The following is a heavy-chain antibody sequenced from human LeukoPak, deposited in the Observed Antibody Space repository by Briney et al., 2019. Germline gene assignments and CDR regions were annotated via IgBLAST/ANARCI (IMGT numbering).Heavy chain of an antibody. CDR1: GFTFSSYN. J-gene: IGHJ4*02. V-gene: IGHV3-21*01. Sequence: GGSLRLSCAASGFTFSSYNMYWVRQAPGKGLEWVSSISSSGSYIYYADSVKGRFTISRDNAKNTLYLQMNSLRAEDTAVYFCARDLRGTRDYWGQGTLVTVSS. CDR3: ARDLRGTRDY. CDR2: ISSSGSYI. D-gene: IGHD2-15*01.